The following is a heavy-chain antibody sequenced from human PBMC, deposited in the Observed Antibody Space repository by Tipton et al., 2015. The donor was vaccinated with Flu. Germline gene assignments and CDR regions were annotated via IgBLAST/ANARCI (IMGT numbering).Heavy chain of an antibody. CDR3: AKPPYDSTGYYFDF. Sequence: SLRLSCAASGFTFSSYAMSWVRQAPGKGLEWVSGISGSGESTFYADSVKGRFTISRDNSKNTLYLQMNSLRAEDTAVYYCAKPPYDSTGYYFDFWGQGILVTVSS. D-gene: IGHD3-22*01. CDR2: ISGSGEST. CDR1: GFTFSSYA. V-gene: IGHV3-23*01. J-gene: IGHJ4*02.